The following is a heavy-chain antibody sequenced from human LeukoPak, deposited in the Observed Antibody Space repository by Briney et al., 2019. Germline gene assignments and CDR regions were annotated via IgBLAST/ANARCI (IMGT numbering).Heavy chain of an antibody. J-gene: IGHJ4*02. D-gene: IGHD6-13*01. CDR1: GGTFNHFG. CDR2: IIPILDLT. Sequence: SVKVSCKASGGTFNHFGINWVRQAPGQGLEWMGRIIPILDLTKYAPKIQDRVTITADKSTSTAYMELNSLRSEDTAVYFCATPDPIAAAGLNYYFDYWGQGTLVTVSS. V-gene: IGHV1-69*04. CDR3: ATPDPIAAAGLNYYFDY.